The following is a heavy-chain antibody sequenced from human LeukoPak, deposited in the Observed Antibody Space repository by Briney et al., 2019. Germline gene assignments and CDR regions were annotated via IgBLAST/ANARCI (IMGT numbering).Heavy chain of an antibody. CDR3: AAGYYHGSGSFLD. CDR2: ISSNGGST. CDR1: GFTFSSYA. V-gene: IGHV3-64*01. D-gene: IGHD3-10*01. Sequence: GGSLRLSCAASGFTFSSYAMHWVRQAPGKGLEYVSAISSNGGSTYYANSVKGRFTISRDNSKNTLYLQMGSLRAEDMAVYYCAAGYYHGSGSFLDWGQGTLVTVSS. J-gene: IGHJ4*02.